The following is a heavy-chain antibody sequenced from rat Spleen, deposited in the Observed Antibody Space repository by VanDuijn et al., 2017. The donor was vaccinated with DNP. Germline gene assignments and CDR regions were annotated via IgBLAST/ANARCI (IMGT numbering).Heavy chain of an antibody. CDR3: ARRIPGYNSWFFDF. Sequence: EVQLVESGGGFVQPGRSLKLSCAASGFTFSDYNMAWVRQAPKKGLEWVATISSSGSRTYYPDSAKGRFTISRDNEKGSLYLEMNSLGSEDTATYYCARRIPGYNSWFFDFWGPGTMVAVSS. CDR1: GFTFSDYN. J-gene: IGHJ1*01. V-gene: IGHV5S10*01. CDR2: ISSSGSRT. D-gene: IGHD1-4*01.